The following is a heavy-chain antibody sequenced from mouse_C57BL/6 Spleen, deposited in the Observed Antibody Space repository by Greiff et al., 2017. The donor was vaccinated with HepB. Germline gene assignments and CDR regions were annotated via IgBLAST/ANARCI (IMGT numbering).Heavy chain of an antibody. D-gene: IGHD2-5*01. CDR2: IWSGGST. Sequence: QVQLKESGPGLVQPSQSLSITCTVSGFSLTSYGVHWVRQSPGKGLEWLGVIWSGGSTDYNAAFISRLSISKDNSKSQVFFKMNSLQADDTAIYYCARIGGHSNYVPFAYWGQGTLVTVSA. J-gene: IGHJ3*01. CDR1: GFSLTSYG. CDR3: ARIGGHSNYVPFAY. V-gene: IGHV2-2*01.